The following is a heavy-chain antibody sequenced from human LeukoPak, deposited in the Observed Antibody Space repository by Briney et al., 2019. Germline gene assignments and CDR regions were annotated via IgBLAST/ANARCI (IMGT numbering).Heavy chain of an antibody. CDR1: GASISSGGDY. V-gene: IGHV4-31*03. CDR3: ASRIGYSYGIDY. Sequence: SETLSLTCTVSGASISSGGDYWSWIRQHPGKGLEWIGYIYYSGSTYYNPSLESRATISEDTSKNQFSLKLSSVTAADTAVYYCASRIGYSYGIDYWGQGTLVTVSS. CDR2: IYYSGST. D-gene: IGHD5-18*01. J-gene: IGHJ4*02.